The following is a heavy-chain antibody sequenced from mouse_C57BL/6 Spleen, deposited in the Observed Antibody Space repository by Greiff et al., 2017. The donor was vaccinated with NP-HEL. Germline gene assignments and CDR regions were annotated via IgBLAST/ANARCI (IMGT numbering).Heavy chain of an antibody. CDR3: ARSYDYPRSAMDY. CDR2: IRNKANGYTT. Sequence: EVKLVESGGGLVQPGGSLSLSCAASGFTFTDYYMSWVRQPPGKALEWLGFIRNKANGYTTEYSASVKGRFTISRDNSQSILYLQMNALRAEDSATYYCARSYDYPRSAMDYWGQGTSVTVSS. V-gene: IGHV7-3*01. CDR1: GFTFTDYY. J-gene: IGHJ4*01. D-gene: IGHD2-4*01.